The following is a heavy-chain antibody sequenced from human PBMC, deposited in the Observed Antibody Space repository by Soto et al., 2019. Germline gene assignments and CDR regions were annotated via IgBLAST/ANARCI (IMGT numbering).Heavy chain of an antibody. CDR1: GYTFTCYY. J-gene: IGHJ5*02. CDR2: INPNSGGT. D-gene: IGHD6-13*01. Sequence: ASVKVSCKASGYTFTCYYMHWVRQAPGQGLEWMGWINPNSGGTNYAQKFQGWVTMTRDTSISTAYMELSRLRSDDTAVYYCARDFRSGSSRNWFDPWGQGTLVTSPQ. CDR3: ARDFRSGSSRNWFDP. V-gene: IGHV1-2*04.